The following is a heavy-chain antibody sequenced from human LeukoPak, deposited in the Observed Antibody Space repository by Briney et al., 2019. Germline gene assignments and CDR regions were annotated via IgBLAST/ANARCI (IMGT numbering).Heavy chain of an antibody. CDR1: GYTFTSYG. J-gene: IGHJ4*02. V-gene: IGHV1-18*01. CDR3: ARQYYGTPDGRYYDF. Sequence: GASVKVSCKASGYTFTSYGISWVRQAPGQGLEWMGWISAYNGNTNYAQKLQGRATMTTDTSTSTAYMELRSLRSDDTAVYYCARQYYGTPDGRYYDFWGQGTLVTVSS. CDR2: ISAYNGNT. D-gene: IGHD4-17*01.